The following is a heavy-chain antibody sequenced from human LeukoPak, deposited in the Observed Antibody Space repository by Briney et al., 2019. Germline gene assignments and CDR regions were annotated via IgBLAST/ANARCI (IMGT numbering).Heavy chain of an antibody. V-gene: IGHV4-59*08. CDR3: ARLWGYSGYDYFDY. Sequence: SETLSLTCTVSGGSISSYYWSWIRQPPGKGLEWMGYIYYSGSTNYNPSLKSRVTISVDTSKNQFSLKLSSVTAADTAVYYCARLWGYSGYDYFDYWGQGTLVTVSS. CDR2: IYYSGST. J-gene: IGHJ4*02. CDR1: GGSISSYY. D-gene: IGHD5-12*01.